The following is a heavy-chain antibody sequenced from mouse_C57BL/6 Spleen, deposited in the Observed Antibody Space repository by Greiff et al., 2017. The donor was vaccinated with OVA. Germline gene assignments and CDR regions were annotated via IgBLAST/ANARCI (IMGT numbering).Heavy chain of an antibody. V-gene: IGHV1-59*01. CDR3: AKTPTVVATRYAMDY. D-gene: IGHD1-1*01. Sequence: QVQLQQSGAELVRPGTSVKLSCKASGYTFTSYWMHWVKQRPGQGLEWIGVIDPSDSYTNYNQKFKGKATLTVDTSSSTAYMQLSSLTSEDSAVYYCAKTPTVVATRYAMDYWGQGTSVTVSS. CDR1: GYTFTSYW. J-gene: IGHJ4*01. CDR2: IDPSDSYT.